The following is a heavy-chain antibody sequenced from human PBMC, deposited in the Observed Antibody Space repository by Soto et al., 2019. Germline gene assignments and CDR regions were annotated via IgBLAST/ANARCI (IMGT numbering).Heavy chain of an antibody. CDR3: ARTPGGAPADYYFDY. V-gene: IGHV4-59*08. D-gene: IGHD4-17*01. J-gene: IGHJ4*02. CDR2: IYYSGST. CDR1: GGSISSYY. Sequence: PSETLSLTCTVSGGSISSYYWSWIRQPPGKGLEWIGYIYYSGSTNYNPSLKSRVTISVDTSKNQFSLKLSSVTAADTAVYYCARTPGGAPADYYFDYWGLGTLVTVSS.